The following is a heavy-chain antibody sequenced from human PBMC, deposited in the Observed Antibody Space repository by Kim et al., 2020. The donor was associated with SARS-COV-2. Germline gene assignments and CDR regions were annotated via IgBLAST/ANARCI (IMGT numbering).Heavy chain of an antibody. Sequence: TYAPKLQGRVTMTTGTSTSTAYMELRSLRSDDTAVYYCARGGTQIAVADYWGQGTLVTVSS. D-gene: IGHD6-19*01. CDR3: ARGGTQIAVADY. V-gene: IGHV1-18*01. J-gene: IGHJ4*02.